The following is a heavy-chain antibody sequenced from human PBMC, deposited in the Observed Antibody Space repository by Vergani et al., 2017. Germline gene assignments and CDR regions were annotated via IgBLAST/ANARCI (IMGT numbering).Heavy chain of an antibody. CDR2: INPIFGTA. CDR3: ASRGGDPSYYWYFDL. V-gene: IGHV1-69*01. Sequence: QVQLVQSGAEVKKPGASVKVSCKASGYTFTGYYMHWVRQAPGQGLEWMGWINPIFGTANYAQKFQGRVTITADESTSTAYMELSSLRSEDTAVYYCASRGGDPSYYWYFDLWGRGTLVTVSS. CDR1: GYTFTGYY. D-gene: IGHD4-17*01. J-gene: IGHJ2*01.